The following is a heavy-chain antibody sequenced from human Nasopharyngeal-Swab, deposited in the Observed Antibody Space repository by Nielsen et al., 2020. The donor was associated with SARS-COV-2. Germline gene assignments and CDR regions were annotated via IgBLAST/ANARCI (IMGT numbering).Heavy chain of an antibody. CDR3: AKSMAYFQLSGTYNLDF. D-gene: IGHD2-21*01. CDR1: GFTFNNFG. CDR2: ISYEGSIR. V-gene: IGHV3-30*18. Sequence: GGSLRLSCAASGFTFNNFGMHWVRQAPGKGLEWVAFISYEGSIRNYIDSVKGRFTVSRDSSKNTVYLQMNSLRPDDTAVYLCAKSMAYFQLSGTYNLDFWGQGTLVTVSS. J-gene: IGHJ4*02.